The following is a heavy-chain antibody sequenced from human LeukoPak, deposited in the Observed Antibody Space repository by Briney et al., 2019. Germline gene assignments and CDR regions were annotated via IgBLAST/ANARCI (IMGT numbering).Heavy chain of an antibody. CDR1: GYSFSDYA. D-gene: IGHD3-22*01. J-gene: IGHJ4*02. CDR3: AKDVQMTSNAYYNYFDY. Sequence: ASVKVSCKASGYSFSDYAITWVRQVPGQGLEWMGWISPKSADTHLAQKLQGRVTMTTDTSTSTAYMELRSLRSDDTAFYYCAKDVQMTSNAYYNYFDYWGQGTLVTVSS. CDR2: ISPKSADT. V-gene: IGHV1-18*01.